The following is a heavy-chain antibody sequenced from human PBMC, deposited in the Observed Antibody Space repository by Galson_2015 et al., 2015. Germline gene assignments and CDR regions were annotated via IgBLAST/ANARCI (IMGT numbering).Heavy chain of an antibody. J-gene: IGHJ3*02. CDR1: RFSFSTYA. Sequence: SLRLSCAASRFSFSTYAMSWVRQAPGKGLERVSGISGSGVSTYYVDSVEGRFTISRDNSKNTLYLQMNSLRDEDTAVYYCAKDKGGLYFTGGFEMWGQGTMVTVSS. V-gene: IGHV3-23*01. CDR3: AKDKGGLYFTGGFEM. D-gene: IGHD1-14*01. CDR2: ISGSGVST.